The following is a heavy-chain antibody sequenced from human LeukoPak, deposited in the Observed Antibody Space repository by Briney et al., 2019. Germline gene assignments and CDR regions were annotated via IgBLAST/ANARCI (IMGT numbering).Heavy chain of an antibody. CDR2: ISSSSSYI. V-gene: IGHV3-21*01. CDR1: GFTSSSYS. J-gene: IGHJ4*02. Sequence: GGSLRLSCAASGFTSSSYSMNWVRQAPGKGLEWVSSISSSSSYIYYADSVKGRFTISRDNAKNSLYLQMNSLRADDTAVYYCARGRIVAGVRYWGQGTLVTVSS. CDR3: ARGRIVAGVRY. D-gene: IGHD3-22*01.